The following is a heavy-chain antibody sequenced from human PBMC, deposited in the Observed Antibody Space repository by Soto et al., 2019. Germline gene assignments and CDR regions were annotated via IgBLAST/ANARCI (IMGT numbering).Heavy chain of an antibody. CDR2: IYYTGTT. CDR3: ARLGGYYQAFDS. CDR1: GDSIISGGYS. J-gene: IGHJ4*02. V-gene: IGHV4-61*08. D-gene: IGHD3-22*01. Sequence: SETLSLTCAVSGDSIISGGYSLSWIRQPPGKGLEWIGYIYYTGTTKYNPSLKSRVTISVDSSKNQFSLKLDSVAAADTAVYYCARLGGYYQAFDSWGQGTLVTVSS.